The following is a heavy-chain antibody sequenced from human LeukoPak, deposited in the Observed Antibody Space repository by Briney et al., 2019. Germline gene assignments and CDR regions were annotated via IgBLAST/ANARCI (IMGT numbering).Heavy chain of an antibody. CDR2: ISGRDTNT. CDR1: GFSVSNNY. D-gene: IGHD4-11*01. J-gene: IGHJ4*02. V-gene: IGHV3-23*01. Sequence: PGGSLRLSCAASGFSVSNNYMSWVRQAPGKGLEWVSTISGRDTNTYYAASVEGRFTISRDNSKNTLYLQMNSLRAEDTAVYYCAKRSDYSSDGNYFDSWGQGTPVTVSS. CDR3: AKRSDYSSDGNYFDS.